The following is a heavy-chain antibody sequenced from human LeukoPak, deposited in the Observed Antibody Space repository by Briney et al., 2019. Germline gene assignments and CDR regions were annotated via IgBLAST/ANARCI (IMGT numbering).Heavy chain of an antibody. V-gene: IGHV3-23*01. J-gene: IGHJ4*02. CDR2: ISGSGGST. CDR1: GFTFSSYA. CDR3: ARWELPYYFDY. D-gene: IGHD1-26*01. Sequence: GVLRLSCAASGFTFSSYAMSWVRQAPGKGLEWVSAISGSGGSTYYADSVKGRFTISRDNSKNTLYLQMNSLGAEDTAVYYCARWELPYYFDYWGQGTLVTVSS.